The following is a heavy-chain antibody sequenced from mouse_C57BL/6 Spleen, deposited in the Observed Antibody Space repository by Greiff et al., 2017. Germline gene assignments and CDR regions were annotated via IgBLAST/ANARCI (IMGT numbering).Heavy chain of an antibody. Sequence: VQLQQSGPELVKPGASVKISCKASGYAFSSSWMNWVKQRPGKGLEWIGRIYPGDGDTNYNGKFKGKATLTADKSSSTAYMQLSSLTSEDSAVYFCAGDYYGSSHHWYFDVWGTGTTVTVSS. CDR3: AGDYYGSSHHWYFDV. V-gene: IGHV1-82*01. D-gene: IGHD1-1*01. CDR1: GYAFSSSW. J-gene: IGHJ1*03. CDR2: IYPGDGDT.